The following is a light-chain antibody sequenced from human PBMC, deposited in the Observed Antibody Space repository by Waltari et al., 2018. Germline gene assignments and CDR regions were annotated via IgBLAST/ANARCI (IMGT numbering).Light chain of an antibody. CDR2: KAS. Sequence: QMTQSPSSLSASVGDRVTITCQASQGIDNNLAWYQQKPGKVPTLLIYKASNLQSGVPARFRGSGSGTEFTCTISSLQPEGFATYYCQHGHKIPWTFGQGTKVEIK. V-gene: IGKV1D-13*01. CDR1: QGIDNN. CDR3: QHGHKIPWT. J-gene: IGKJ1*01.